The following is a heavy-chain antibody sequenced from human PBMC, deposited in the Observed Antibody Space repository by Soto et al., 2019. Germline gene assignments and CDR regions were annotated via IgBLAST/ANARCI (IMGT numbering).Heavy chain of an antibody. Sequence: QMQLVQSGAEVKKPGSSVKVSCKASGGTFSSYAISWVRQAPGQGLEWMGGIIPIFGTANYAQKFQGRVTITADESTSTAYMELSSLRSEDTAVYYCAGDSVRSSGWYPLGYFDYWGQGTLVTVSS. CDR2: IIPIFGTA. D-gene: IGHD6-19*01. CDR3: AGDSVRSSGWYPLGYFDY. V-gene: IGHV1-69*01. J-gene: IGHJ4*02. CDR1: GGTFSSYA.